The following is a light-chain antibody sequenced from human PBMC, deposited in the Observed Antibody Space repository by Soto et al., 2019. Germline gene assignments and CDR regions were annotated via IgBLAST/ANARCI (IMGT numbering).Light chain of an antibody. Sequence: QSALTQPPSASGSPGQSVTISCTGNSSDIGNNNYVSWYQQHPGKAPKLMIYEVSKRPSGVPDRFSGSTSATSASLAITGLQAEDEGDYYCQSYDNRLSGYVFGTGTKLTVL. V-gene: IGLV2-8*01. CDR1: SSDIGNNNY. CDR3: QSYDNRLSGYV. J-gene: IGLJ1*01. CDR2: EVS.